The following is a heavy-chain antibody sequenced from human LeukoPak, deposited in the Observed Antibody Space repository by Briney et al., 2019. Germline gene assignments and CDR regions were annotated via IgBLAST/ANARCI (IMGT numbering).Heavy chain of an antibody. CDR2: ISSSSTYI. CDR1: GFTFGPYT. J-gene: IGHJ4*02. Sequence: GGSLRLSCAASGFTFGPYTMNWVRQAPGKGLEWVSYISSSSTYIYYADSVKGRFTISRDNAKNSLYLQMNSLRAEDTAVYYCASDYFGSGSPFDYWGQGNLVTVSS. D-gene: IGHD3-10*01. CDR3: ASDYFGSGSPFDY. V-gene: IGHV3-21*05.